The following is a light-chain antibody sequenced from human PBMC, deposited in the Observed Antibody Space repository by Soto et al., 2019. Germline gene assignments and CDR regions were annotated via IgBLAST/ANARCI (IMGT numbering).Light chain of an antibody. CDR3: QQYDNPPVT. V-gene: IGKV1-33*01. J-gene: IGKJ4*01. CDR2: DAS. CDR1: QDISKY. Sequence: DIQMTQSPSSLSASVGDRVTITCQASQDISKYLNWYQQRPGKAPNLLIYDASSLEAGVPSRFTGRGSGTDFTFTNSSLQPEDSAKYDCQQYDNPPVTFGGGTKVEIK.